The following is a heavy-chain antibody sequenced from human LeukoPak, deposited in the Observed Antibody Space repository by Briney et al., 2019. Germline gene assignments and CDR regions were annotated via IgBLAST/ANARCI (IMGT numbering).Heavy chain of an antibody. CDR1: GFTFDDYA. Sequence: PGGSLRLSCAASGFTFDDYAMHRVRQAPGKGLEWVSGISWNSGSIGYADSVKGRFTISRDNAKNSLYLQINSLRAEDTALYYCAKDLDYSTGFYFGYWGQGTLVTVSS. CDR3: AKDLDYSTGFYFGY. V-gene: IGHV3-9*01. D-gene: IGHD6-13*01. J-gene: IGHJ4*02. CDR2: ISWNSGSI.